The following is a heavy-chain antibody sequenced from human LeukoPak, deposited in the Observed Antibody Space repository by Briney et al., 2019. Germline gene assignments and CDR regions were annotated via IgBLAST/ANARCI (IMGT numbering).Heavy chain of an antibody. CDR2: ISGSGGTT. D-gene: IGHD6-6*01. CDR1: GFTFSSYA. J-gene: IGHJ4*02. Sequence: GGSLRLSCAASGFTFSSYAMNWVRQAPGTGLEWVSVISGSGGTTYYADSVKGRFTISRDNSKYTLYLQMNSLRAEDTAVYYCAKGLESITARPIGYWGQGTLVTVSP. V-gene: IGHV3-23*01. CDR3: AKGLESITARPIGY.